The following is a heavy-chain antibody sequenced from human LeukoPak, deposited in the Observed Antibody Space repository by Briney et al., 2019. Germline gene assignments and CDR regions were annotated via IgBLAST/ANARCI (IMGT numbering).Heavy chain of an antibody. D-gene: IGHD6-19*01. CDR1: GYTFTSYA. V-gene: IGHV1-3*01. Sequence: ASVKVSCKASGYTFTSYAMHWVRQAPGQRLEWMGWINAGNGNTKYSQKFQGRVTITRDTSASTAYMELSSLRSEDTAVYYCARSPCSSGWGLDYWGQGTLVTVSS. CDR2: INAGNGNT. J-gene: IGHJ4*02. CDR3: ARSPCSSGWGLDY.